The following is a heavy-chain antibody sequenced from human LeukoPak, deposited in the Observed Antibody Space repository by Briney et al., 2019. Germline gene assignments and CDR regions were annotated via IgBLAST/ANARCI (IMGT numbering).Heavy chain of an antibody. J-gene: IGHJ5*02. CDR3: ARRGNLVFRYWFDP. D-gene: IGHD1-14*01. Sequence: SQTLSLTCTVSGDSISSGSYYWSWIRQPAGKGLEWIGRIYSSGRINYNLSLKSRVTISVDTSKNQFSLKLSSVTAADTAVYYCARRGNLVFRYWFDPWGQGTLVTVSS. CDR2: IYSSGRI. CDR1: GDSISSGSYY. V-gene: IGHV4-61*02.